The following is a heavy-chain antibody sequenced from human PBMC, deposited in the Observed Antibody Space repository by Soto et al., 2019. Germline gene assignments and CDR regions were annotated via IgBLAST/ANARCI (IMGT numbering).Heavy chain of an antibody. D-gene: IGHD2-8*01. J-gene: IGHJ4*02. CDR3: AKDIVLMVYEYYFDY. CDR1: GFTFSSYA. Sequence: EVQLLESGGGLVQPGGSLRLSCAASGFTFSSYAMSWVRQAPGKGLEWVSAISGSGGSTYYADSVKGRFTISRDNSKNTLNLQMNSLRAEDTAVYYCAKDIVLMVYEYYFDYWGQGTLVTVSS. V-gene: IGHV3-23*01. CDR2: ISGSGGST.